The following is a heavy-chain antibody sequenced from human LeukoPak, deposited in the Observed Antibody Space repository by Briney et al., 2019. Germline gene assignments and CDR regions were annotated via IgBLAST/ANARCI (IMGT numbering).Heavy chain of an antibody. CDR3: ARDQEPNVVDHTAGGYYFDY. CDR1: GFTFSDYA. D-gene: IGHD2-15*01. J-gene: IGHJ4*02. V-gene: IGHV3-30-3*01. CDR2: ISFDGSNK. Sequence: RRSLRLSCTASGFTFSDYAMHWVRQAPGKGLEWVAIISFDGSNKYYSDSVKGRFTISRDNSKNTLYLQVSSLRTDDTAVYYCARDQEPNVVDHTAGGYYFDYWGQGSLVTVSS.